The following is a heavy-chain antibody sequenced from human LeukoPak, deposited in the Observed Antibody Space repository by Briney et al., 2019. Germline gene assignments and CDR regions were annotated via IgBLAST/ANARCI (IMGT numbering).Heavy chain of an antibody. J-gene: IGHJ4*02. D-gene: IGHD6-13*01. CDR2: INHSGST. CDR3: ARGRSSGIVAAGYSDRGTTVTTNVYYYVDY. CDR1: GGSFSGYY. Sequence: SETLSLTCAVYGGSFSGYYWSWIRQPPGKGLEWIGEINHSGSTNYNPSLKSRVTISVDTSKNQFSLKLSSVTAADTAVYYCARGRSSGIVAAGYSDRGTTVTTNVYYYVDYWAQGTLV. V-gene: IGHV4-34*01.